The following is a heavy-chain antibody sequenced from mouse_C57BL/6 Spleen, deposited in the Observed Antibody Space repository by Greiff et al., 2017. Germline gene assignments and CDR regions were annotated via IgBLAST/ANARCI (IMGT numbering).Heavy chain of an antibody. CDR3: ARYYSNDNYAMDY. Sequence: VQLQQSGPGLVQPSQCLSITCTVSGFSFTSYGVHWVRQSLGKGLEWLGVIWSGGSTDYNAAFISRLSISKDNSKSQVFFKMNRLQAEDTAIYYCARYYSNDNYAMDYWGQGTSVTVSS. J-gene: IGHJ4*01. V-gene: IGHV2-2*01. CDR1: GFSFTSYG. D-gene: IGHD2-12*01. CDR2: IWSGGST.